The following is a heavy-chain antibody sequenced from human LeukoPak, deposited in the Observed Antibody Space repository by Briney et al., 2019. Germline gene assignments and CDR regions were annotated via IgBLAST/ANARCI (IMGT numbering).Heavy chain of an antibody. CDR3: ARVKGREGSTVIIDY. D-gene: IGHD3-10*01. CDR1: GGSFSNYY. V-gene: IGHV4-59*01. Sequence: SETLSLTCAVYGGSFSNYYWSWIRQSPGKGLEWIGYISHSGSVNYNPSLKSRVTMSVDTSKNQFSLKLSSVTAADTAVYYCARVKGREGSTVIIDYWGQGTLVTVSS. CDR2: ISHSGSV. J-gene: IGHJ4*02.